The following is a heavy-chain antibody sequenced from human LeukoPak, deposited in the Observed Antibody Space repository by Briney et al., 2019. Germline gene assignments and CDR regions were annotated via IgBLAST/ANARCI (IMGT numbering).Heavy chain of an antibody. J-gene: IGHJ4*02. V-gene: IGHV3-23*01. CDR3: ARDVADYYDSSGSSFDY. D-gene: IGHD3-22*01. CDR2: ICGSGGCT. CDR1: GFTFSSYA. Sequence: GGSLRLSCAASGFTFSSYAMSWVRQAPGKGLEWVSGICGSGGCTYYADSVKGRFTISRDNAKNSLYLQMNSLRAEDTAVYYCARDVADYYDSSGSSFDYWGQGTLVTVSS.